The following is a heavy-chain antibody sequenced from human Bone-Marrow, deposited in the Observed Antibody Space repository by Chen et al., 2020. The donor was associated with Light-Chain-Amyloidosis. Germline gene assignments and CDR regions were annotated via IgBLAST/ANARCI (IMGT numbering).Heavy chain of an antibody. Sequence: QVQLVQSGAEVKKPGSSVKVSCKASGGTFSSYAISWLRQAPGQGLEWMGGIIPIFGTANYAQKFQGRVTITADEATSTAYMELSSLRSEDTAVYYCASYNPVYAFTTLYYYGMDVWGQGTTVTVSS. D-gene: IGHD2-2*01. CDR1: GGTFSSYA. V-gene: IGHV1-69*01. CDR3: ASYNPVYAFTTLYYYGMDV. CDR2: IIPIFGTA. J-gene: IGHJ6*02.